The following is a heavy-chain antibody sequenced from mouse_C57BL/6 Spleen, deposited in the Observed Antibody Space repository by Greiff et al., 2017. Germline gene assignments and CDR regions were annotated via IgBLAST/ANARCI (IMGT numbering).Heavy chain of an antibody. CDR2: ISYSGST. CDR3: ARGGAAMDY. Sequence: VQLKESGPGMVKPSQSLSLTCTVTGYSITSGYDWHWIRHFPGNKLEWRGYISYSGSTNYNPSLKSRISITHDTAKNPFFLKLNSVTTEDTATYYCARGGAAMDYWGQGTSVTVSS. J-gene: IGHJ4*01. V-gene: IGHV3-1*01. CDR1: GYSITSGYD.